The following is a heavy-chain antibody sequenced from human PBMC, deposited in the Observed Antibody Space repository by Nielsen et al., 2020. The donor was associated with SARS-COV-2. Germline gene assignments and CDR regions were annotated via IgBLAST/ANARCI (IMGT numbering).Heavy chain of an antibody. D-gene: IGHD1-26*01. Sequence: WVRQAPGRGLEWMGWINTNTGNPTYAQGFTGRFVFSLDTSVSTAYLQISSLKAEDTAVYYCARGDSSSWYVIVGATTSVGYYYGMDVWGQGTTVTVSS. CDR3: ARGDSSSWYVIVGATTSVGYYYGMDV. V-gene: IGHV7-4-1*02. J-gene: IGHJ6*02. CDR2: INTNTGNP.